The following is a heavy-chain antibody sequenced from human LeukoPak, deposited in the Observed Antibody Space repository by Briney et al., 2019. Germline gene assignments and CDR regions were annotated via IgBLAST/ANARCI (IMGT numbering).Heavy chain of an antibody. CDR2: IIPIFGTA. CDR3: ARYGPYSSSWYRGNWFDP. J-gene: IGHJ5*02. Sequence: SVKVSCKASGGTFSNYAISWVRQAPGQGLEWMGGIIPIFGTANYAQKFRGRVTITADKSTSTAYMELSSLRSEDTAVYYCARYGPYSSSWYRGNWFDPWGQGTLVTVSS. D-gene: IGHD6-13*01. V-gene: IGHV1-69*06. CDR1: GGTFSNYA.